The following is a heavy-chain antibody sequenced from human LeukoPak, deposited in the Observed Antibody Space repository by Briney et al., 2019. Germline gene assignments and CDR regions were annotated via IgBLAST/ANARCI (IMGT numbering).Heavy chain of an antibody. V-gene: IGHV1-69*01. CDR2: IIPIFGTA. CDR1: GGTFSSYA. Sequence: GSSVKVSCKASGGTFSSYAISWVRQAPGQGLEWMGGIIPIFGTANYAQKFQGRGTITADESTSTAYMELSSLRSEDTAVYYCARAGELELRDGYFDYWGQGTLVTVSS. J-gene: IGHJ4*02. D-gene: IGHD1-7*01. CDR3: ARAGELELRDGYFDY.